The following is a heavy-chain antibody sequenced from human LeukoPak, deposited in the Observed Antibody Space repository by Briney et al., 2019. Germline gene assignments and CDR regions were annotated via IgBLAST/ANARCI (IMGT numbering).Heavy chain of an antibody. CDR3: ARLPKYSRPLDY. CDR1: GYTFTSHD. CDR2: MNPNSGNT. Sequence: ASVKVSCKASGYTFTSHDINWARQGTGQGLEWMGWMNPNSGNTAYAQKFQGRVTMPRDTSISTAYMELSSLRSEDTAVYYCARLPKYSRPLDYWGQGTLVTVSS. V-gene: IGHV1-8*01. D-gene: IGHD6-6*01. J-gene: IGHJ4*02.